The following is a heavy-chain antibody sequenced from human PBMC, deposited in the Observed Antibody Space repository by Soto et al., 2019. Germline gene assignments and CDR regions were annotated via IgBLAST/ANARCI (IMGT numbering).Heavy chain of an antibody. J-gene: IGHJ4*02. D-gene: IGHD5-12*01. CDR1: GYTFTSYG. Sequence: QVQLVQSGAEVKKPGASVKVSCKASGYTFTSYGISWVRQAPGQGLEWMGWISANNGNTNYAQKLQGRVTMTTDTSTSTGHMELKSLSSEDTAVYYCARDRGGYALDYWGQGTLVTVSS. V-gene: IGHV1-18*01. CDR2: ISANNGNT. CDR3: ARDRGGYALDY.